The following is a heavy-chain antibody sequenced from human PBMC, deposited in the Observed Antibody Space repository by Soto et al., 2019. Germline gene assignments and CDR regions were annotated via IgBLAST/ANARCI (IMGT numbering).Heavy chain of an antibody. J-gene: IGHJ4*02. V-gene: IGHV1-46*01. Sequence: QVQLVQSGAEVKKPGASVKVSCKAAGDTVTDYYIHWVRQATGQVLEWMGTVNPSGGHTTYAQHFLGRLTMTRDTSTSTPYMELASLTSEDTATYFCARGGHVVVVTAALDYWGQGTLVTVSS. CDR2: VNPSGGHT. D-gene: IGHD2-21*02. CDR3: ARGGHVVVVTAALDY. CDR1: GDTVTDYY.